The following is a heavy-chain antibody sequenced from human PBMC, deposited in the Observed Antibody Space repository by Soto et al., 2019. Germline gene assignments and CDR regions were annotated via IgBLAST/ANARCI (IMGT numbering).Heavy chain of an antibody. J-gene: IGHJ3*01. CDR2: IIVGSGRT. V-gene: IGHV1-58*01. CDR3: VLDLYSGGDCYSFDF. D-gene: IGHD2-21*02. Sequence: VNVSWKSSGLAIPNSSVQWVCQARGQKLEWIGWIIVGSGRTNYAREAQERVTISRDTSTSTAYMEMSGLRFEDTAIYYCVLDLYSGGDCYSFDFWGQGSLVTGS. CDR1: GLAIPNSS.